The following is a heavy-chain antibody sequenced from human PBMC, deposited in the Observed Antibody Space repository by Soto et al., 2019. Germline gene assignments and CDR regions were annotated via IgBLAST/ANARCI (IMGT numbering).Heavy chain of an antibody. CDR3: ARGSTYYYDSSGYYIYYFDY. CDR1: AFTFSTYW. J-gene: IGHJ4*02. Sequence: GSLRLSCAASAFTFSTYWMSWVRQAPGKGLEWVANIKQDGSEKYYVDSVKGRFTISRDNAKNSLYLQMNSLRAEDTAVYYCARGSTYYYDSSGYYIYYFDYWGQGTLVTSPQ. V-gene: IGHV3-7*03. CDR2: IKQDGSEK. D-gene: IGHD3-22*01.